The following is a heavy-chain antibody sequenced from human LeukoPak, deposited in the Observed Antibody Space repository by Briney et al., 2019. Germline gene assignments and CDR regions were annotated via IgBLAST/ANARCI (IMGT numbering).Heavy chain of an antibody. Sequence: PGGSLRLSCAASGFTFSNYGMHWVRQAPGKGLEWVAFIRFDGSDKYYADSMRGRFTISRDNSKNTLYLQMNSLRAEDTAVYYCAKDSTAVAAPGGYWGQGILVTVSS. D-gene: IGHD6-19*01. CDR1: GFTFSNYG. CDR2: IRFDGSDK. CDR3: AKDSTAVAAPGGY. J-gene: IGHJ4*02. V-gene: IGHV3-30*02.